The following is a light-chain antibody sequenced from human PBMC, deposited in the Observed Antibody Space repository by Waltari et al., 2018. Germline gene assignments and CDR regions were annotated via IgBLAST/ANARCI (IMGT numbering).Light chain of an antibody. Sequence: DLQMTQSPSPLSASVGDRVTITCRASQSISSYLNWYQQKPGKAPKLLIYAASSLQSGVPSRFSGSGSGTDFTLTISSLQPEDFATYYCQQSYSTPRGTFGGGTKVEIK. J-gene: IGKJ4*01. V-gene: IGKV1-39*01. CDR1: QSISSY. CDR3: QQSYSTPRGT. CDR2: AAS.